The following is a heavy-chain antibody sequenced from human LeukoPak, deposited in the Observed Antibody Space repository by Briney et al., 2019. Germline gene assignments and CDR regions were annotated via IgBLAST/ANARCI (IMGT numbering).Heavy chain of an antibody. Sequence: SGPTLVNPTQTLTLTCTFSGFSLSTSGVGVGWIRQPPGKALEWLALIYWNDDKRYSPSLKSRLTITKDTSKNQVVLTMTNMDPVDTATYYCAHVFSYCSSTSCGSTVTTEDWFDPWGQGTLVTVSS. CDR1: GFSLSTSGVG. CDR2: IYWNDDK. D-gene: IGHD2-2*01. V-gene: IGHV2-5*01. J-gene: IGHJ5*02. CDR3: AHVFSYCSSTSCGSTVTTEDWFDP.